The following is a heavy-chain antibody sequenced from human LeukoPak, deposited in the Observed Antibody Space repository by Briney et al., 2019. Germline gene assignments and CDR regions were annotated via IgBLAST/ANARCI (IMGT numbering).Heavy chain of an antibody. D-gene: IGHD1-26*01. Sequence: GGSLRLSCAASGFTFSSYGMHWVRQAPGKGLEWVAVISYDGSNKYYADSVKGRFTISRDNSKNTLYLQMNSLRAEDTAVYYCARGRRSGSYPYDYWGQGTLVTVSS. CDR1: GFTFSSYG. V-gene: IGHV3-30*03. CDR2: ISYDGSNK. CDR3: ARGRRSGSYPYDY. J-gene: IGHJ4*02.